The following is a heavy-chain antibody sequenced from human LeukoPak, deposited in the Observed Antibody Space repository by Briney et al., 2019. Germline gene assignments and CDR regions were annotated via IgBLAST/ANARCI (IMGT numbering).Heavy chain of an antibody. D-gene: IGHD4-17*01. V-gene: IGHV1-2*02. J-gene: IGHJ2*01. CDR1: GYTFTGYY. Sequence: GASVKVSCKASGYTFTGYYMHWVRQAPGQGLEWMGGINPNSGGTNYAQKFQGRVTMTRDTSISTAYMELSRLRSDDTAVYYCARTTVTSPWYFDLWGRGTLVTVSS. CDR3: ARTTVTSPWYFDL. CDR2: INPNSGGT.